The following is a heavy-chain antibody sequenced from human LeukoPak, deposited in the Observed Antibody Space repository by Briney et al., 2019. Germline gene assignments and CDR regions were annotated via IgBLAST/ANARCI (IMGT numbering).Heavy chain of an antibody. CDR2: ISSSGSTI. D-gene: IGHD4-11*01. V-gene: IGHV3-48*04. CDR1: GFSVSSNY. J-gene: IGHJ4*02. Sequence: GSLRLSCAASGFSVSSNYMNWVRQAPGKGLEWVSYISSSGSTIYYADSVKGRFTISRDNAKNSLYLQMNSLRAEDTAVYYCARGEYTTVTTFFDYWGQGTLVTVSS. CDR3: ARGEYTTVTTFFDY.